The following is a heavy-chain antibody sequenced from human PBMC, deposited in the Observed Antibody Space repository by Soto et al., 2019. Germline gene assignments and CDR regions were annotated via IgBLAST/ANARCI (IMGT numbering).Heavy chain of an antibody. CDR2: IYPHDSDA. CDR1: GYNFHTYW. CDR3: ARPTDYHYGMQV. J-gene: IGHJ6*02. Sequence: PXESLTISRKGSGYNFHTYWIALVRQMPGKGLEWMGFIYPHDSDARYSPSFRGQVTISADKSINTAYLQWTSLKASDTAIYFCARPTDYHYGMQVWGQGTTVTVSS. D-gene: IGHD4-17*01. V-gene: IGHV5-51*01.